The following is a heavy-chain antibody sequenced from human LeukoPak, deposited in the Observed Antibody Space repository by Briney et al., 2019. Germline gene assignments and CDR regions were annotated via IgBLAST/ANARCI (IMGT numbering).Heavy chain of an antibody. CDR3: ARERFDWDYYYYYMDV. D-gene: IGHD3-9*01. CDR2: IYHSGNT. V-gene: IGHV4-4*02. J-gene: IGHJ6*03. Sequence: SETLSLTCAVSGDSISSSHWWSWVRQSPGKGLEWIGEIYHSGNTNYNPSLKSRVTISVDTSKNQFSLKLSSVTAADTAVYYCARERFDWDYYYYYMDVWGKGTTVTVSS. CDR1: GDSISSSHW.